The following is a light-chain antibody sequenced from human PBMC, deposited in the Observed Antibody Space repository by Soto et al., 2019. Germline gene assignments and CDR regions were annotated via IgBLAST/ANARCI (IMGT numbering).Light chain of an antibody. Sequence: QSALTQPASVSGSPGQSITISCTGTSSDVGGYNYVSWYQQHPGKAPKLMIYEVSNRPSGVSNRFSGSKSGNTASLTISGLQAEDEPDYYCSSYTSSSTRVFGGRTEVTVL. V-gene: IGLV2-14*01. CDR3: SSYTSSSTRV. J-gene: IGLJ3*02. CDR1: SSDVGGYNY. CDR2: EVS.